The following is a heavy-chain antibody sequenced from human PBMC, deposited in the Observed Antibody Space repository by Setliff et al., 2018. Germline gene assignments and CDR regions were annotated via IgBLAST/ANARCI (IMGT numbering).Heavy chain of an antibody. CDR1: GDSINNYY. V-gene: IGHV4-59*01. D-gene: IGHD1-1*01. CDR3: ARVFPHPYGNSWFDP. J-gene: IGHJ5*02. CDR2: FYNSGQT. Sequence: SETLSLTCTVSGDSINNYYWTWIRQPPGKGLEWIGYFYNSGQTNSNPSLRSRVTMAVDTSKNQFSLKLNSVTAADTAIYYCARVFPHPYGNSWFDPWGQGTLVTVSS.